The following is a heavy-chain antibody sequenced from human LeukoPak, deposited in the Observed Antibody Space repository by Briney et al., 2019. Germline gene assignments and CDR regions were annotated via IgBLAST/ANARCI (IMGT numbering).Heavy chain of an antibody. V-gene: IGHV3-30*18. D-gene: IGHD3-9*01. Sequence: PGGSLRLSCAASGFTFSSYSMNWVRQAPGKGLEWVAVISYDGSNKYYADSVKGRFTISRDNSKNTLYLQMNSLRAEDTAVYYCAKEARFDWLCNCWGQGTLVTVSS. J-gene: IGHJ4*02. CDR2: ISYDGSNK. CDR1: GFTFSSYS. CDR3: AKEARFDWLCNC.